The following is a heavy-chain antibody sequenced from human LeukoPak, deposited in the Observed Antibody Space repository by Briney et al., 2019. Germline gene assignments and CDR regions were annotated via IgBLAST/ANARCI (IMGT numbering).Heavy chain of an antibody. V-gene: IGHV3-23*01. CDR2: ISGSGGST. Sequence: GGSLRLSCAASGFTFSSYAMSWLRRARGKGLEWVSAISGSGGSTYYADSVKGRFTISRDNSKNTLYLHMNGLRAEVTAVYYCARRGLRPDHYYMDVWAKGTTVTVSS. J-gene: IGHJ6*03. CDR3: ARRGLRPDHYYMDV. D-gene: IGHD3-3*01. CDR1: GFTFSSYA.